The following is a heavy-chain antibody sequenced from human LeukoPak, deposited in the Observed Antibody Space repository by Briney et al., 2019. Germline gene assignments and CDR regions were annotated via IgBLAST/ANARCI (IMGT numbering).Heavy chain of an antibody. J-gene: IGHJ4*02. D-gene: IGHD2-2*01. CDR2: ISANNGNT. CDR1: GYTFTAYG. V-gene: IGHV1-18*01. Sequence: ASVKVSCKASGYTFTAYGVSWVRQAPGLGLEWMGWISANNGNTNYAQKFQGRVTMTTDTSTSTVYMELRSLRSDDTAVYYCARDRVVVPAAFDYWGQGTLVTVSS. CDR3: ARDRVVVPAAFDY.